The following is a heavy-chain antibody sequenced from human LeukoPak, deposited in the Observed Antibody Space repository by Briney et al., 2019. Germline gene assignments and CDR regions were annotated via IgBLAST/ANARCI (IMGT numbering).Heavy chain of an antibody. CDR2: IYHSGST. J-gene: IGHJ4*02. CDR1: GGSISTYY. V-gene: IGHV4-59*01. Sequence: SETLSLTCTVSGGSISTYYWSWIRQPPGKGLEWIGYIYHSGSTNYNPSLKSRVTISVDTSQNQFSLKLSSVTAADTAVYYCARGDWLLSYYFDYWGQGTLVTVSS. CDR3: ARGDWLLSYYFDY. D-gene: IGHD3-9*01.